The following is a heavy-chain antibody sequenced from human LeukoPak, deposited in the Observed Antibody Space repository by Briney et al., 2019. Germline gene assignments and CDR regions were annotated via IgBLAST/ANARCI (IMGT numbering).Heavy chain of an antibody. J-gene: IGHJ4*02. Sequence: PGRSLRLSCAASGFTFDDYAMHWVRQAPGKGLEWVSGISWNSGSIGYADSVKGRFTISRDNAKNSLYLQMNSLRAEDTALYYCAKGEVEWELLLPEDPGYYFDYWGQGTLVTVSS. CDR3: AKGEVEWELLLPEDPGYYFDY. CDR2: ISWNSGSI. CDR1: GFTFDDYA. D-gene: IGHD1-26*01. V-gene: IGHV3-9*01.